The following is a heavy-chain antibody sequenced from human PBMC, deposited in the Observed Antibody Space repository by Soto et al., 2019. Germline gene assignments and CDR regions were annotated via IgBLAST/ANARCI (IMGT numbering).Heavy chain of an antibody. D-gene: IGHD3-10*01. CDR2: ISSSSTGI. Sequence: EVQLVESGGGLVQPGGSLRLSCAASGFTFSLYSMSWVRQAPGKGLEWVSYISSSSTGIHYADSVKGRFTISRDDATNSMHLQMNSLRDGYTAVYYWARAVTWGLDVWGQVTTVSISS. CDR3: ARAVTWGLDV. J-gene: IGHJ6*02. CDR1: GFTFSLYS. V-gene: IGHV3-48*02.